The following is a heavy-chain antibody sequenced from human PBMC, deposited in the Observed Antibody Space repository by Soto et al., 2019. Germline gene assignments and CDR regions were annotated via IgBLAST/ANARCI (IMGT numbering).Heavy chain of an antibody. J-gene: IGHJ5*02. Sequence: ASVKVSCKASGYTFTSYDINWVRQATGQGLEWMGWMNPNSGNTGYAQKFQGRVTMTRNTSISTAYMELSSLRSEDTAVYYCARGRPQTTVTENNWFDPWGQGTLVTVSS. V-gene: IGHV1-8*01. CDR3: ARGRPQTTVTENNWFDP. CDR1: GYTFTSYD. D-gene: IGHD4-4*01. CDR2: MNPNSGNT.